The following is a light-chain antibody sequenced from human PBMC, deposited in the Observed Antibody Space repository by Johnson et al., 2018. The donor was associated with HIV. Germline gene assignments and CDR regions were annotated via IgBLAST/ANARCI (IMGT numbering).Light chain of an antibody. CDR3: GTGDSSLSAYV. V-gene: IGLV1-51*01. CDR1: SSDIGNNY. J-gene: IGLJ1*01. CDR2: DND. Sequence: QSVLTQPPSLSAAPGQKVTISCSGSSSDIGNNYVSWYQHLPGTAPKLLIYDNDKRPSGIPDRFSGSKSGTSATLGITGLQTGDEADYYCGTGDSSLSAYVFCTGTKVTVL.